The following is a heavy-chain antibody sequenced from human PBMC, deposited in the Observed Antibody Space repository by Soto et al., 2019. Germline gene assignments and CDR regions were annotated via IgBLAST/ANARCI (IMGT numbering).Heavy chain of an antibody. CDR3: ARSYGSGSYYDYYYGIDV. D-gene: IGHD3-10*01. J-gene: IGHJ6*02. V-gene: IGHV4-59*01. CDR2: IYHSGSS. Sequence: SETLSLTCSVSGGAISTYYWGWIRQFPGQGLEWIGYIYHSGSSQYNPSLTSRVTISVDTSKNQLSLRLSSVAAADTAVYYCARSYGSGSYYDYYYGIDVWGQGTTVTVYS. CDR1: GGAISTYY.